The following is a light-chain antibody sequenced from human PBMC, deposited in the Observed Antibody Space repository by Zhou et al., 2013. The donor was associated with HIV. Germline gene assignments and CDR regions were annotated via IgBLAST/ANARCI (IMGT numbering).Light chain of an antibody. CDR3: HQYGDSPPT. V-gene: IGKV3-20*01. CDR2: STS. CDR1: QSIINNY. Sequence: EVVLTQSPGTLSLSPGQRATLSCRASQSIINNYVSWYQHIPGQPPRLLLYSTSSRAAGIPDRFSGSGSGTNFILTISRLQPEDFGVYYCHQYGDSPPTFGQGTKVEIK. J-gene: IGKJ1*01.